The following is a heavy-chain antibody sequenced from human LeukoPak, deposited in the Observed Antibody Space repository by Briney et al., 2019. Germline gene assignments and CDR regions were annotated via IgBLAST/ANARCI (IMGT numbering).Heavy chain of an antibody. Sequence: GGSLRLACAASGFTFSKYDMIWVRQAPEKVLEWVASISGAGSSTNYADYVKGRFTISRDNSKNTLYLQMNSLRAEDTAVYYCANMVTIGNWGQGTLVTVSS. CDR3: ANMVTIGN. CDR1: GFTFSKYD. D-gene: IGHD2-21*02. J-gene: IGHJ4*02. CDR2: ISGAGSST. V-gene: IGHV3-23*01.